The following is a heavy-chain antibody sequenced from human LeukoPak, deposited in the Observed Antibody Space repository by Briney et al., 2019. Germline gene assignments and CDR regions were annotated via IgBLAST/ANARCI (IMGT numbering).Heavy chain of an antibody. CDR3: ARGGGLYCSSTSCYAPLFDY. Sequence: ASVKVSCKASGYTFTSYGISWVRQAPGQGLEWMGWISAYNGNTNYAQKLQGRVTMTTDTSTSTAYMELRSLRSDDTAVYYCARGGGLYCSSTSCYAPLFDYWGQGTLVTVSS. CDR1: GYTFTSYG. D-gene: IGHD2-2*01. CDR2: ISAYNGNT. V-gene: IGHV1-18*01. J-gene: IGHJ4*02.